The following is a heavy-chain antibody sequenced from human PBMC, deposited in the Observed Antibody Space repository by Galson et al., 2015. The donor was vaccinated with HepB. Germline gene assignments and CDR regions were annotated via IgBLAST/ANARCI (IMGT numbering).Heavy chain of an antibody. Sequence: ETLSLTCAVYGGSFSGYYWSWIRQPPGKGLEWIGEINHSGSTNYNPSLKSRVTISVDTSKNQFSLKLSSVTAADTAVYYCARGHYSWDGSGTLGYWGQGTLVTVSS. CDR1: GGSFSGYY. CDR2: INHSGST. J-gene: IGHJ4*02. CDR3: ARGHYSWDGSGTLGY. V-gene: IGHV4-34*01. D-gene: IGHD3-10*01.